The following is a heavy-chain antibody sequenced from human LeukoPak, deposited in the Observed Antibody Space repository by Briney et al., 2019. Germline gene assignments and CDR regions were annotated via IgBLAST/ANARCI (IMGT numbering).Heavy chain of an antibody. CDR2: ISTTGGST. Sequence: PGGSLRLSCAASGFTFSSYAMSWVRQAPGKGLEWISTISTTGGSTSYADSVKGRFTISRDNSKNTVYLQMNSLRVEDTAIYYCARGQEFDDGVFDSWGQGTLVTVSS. J-gene: IGHJ4*02. CDR3: ARGQEFDDGVFDS. V-gene: IGHV3-23*01. CDR1: GFTFSSYA. D-gene: IGHD1-1*01.